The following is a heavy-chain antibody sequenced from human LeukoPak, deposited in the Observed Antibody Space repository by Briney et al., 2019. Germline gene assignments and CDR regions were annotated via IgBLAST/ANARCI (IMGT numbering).Heavy chain of an antibody. D-gene: IGHD2-15*01. CDR1: GYTFTSYG. CDR2: ISAYNGNT. J-gene: IGHJ4*02. Sequence: GASVKVSCKASGYTFTSYGISWVRQAPGQGLEWMGWISAYNGNTNYAQKLQGRVTMTTDTSTSTAYMELRSLRSDDTAVYYCARGPTLQIDCSGGSCYGTWVAGVDYWGQGTLVTVSS. V-gene: IGHV1-18*01. CDR3: ARGPTLQIDCSGGSCYGTWVAGVDY.